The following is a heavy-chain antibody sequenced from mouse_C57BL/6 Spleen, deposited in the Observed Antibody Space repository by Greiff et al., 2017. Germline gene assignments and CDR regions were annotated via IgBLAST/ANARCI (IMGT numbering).Heavy chain of an antibody. CDR3: ARKTTVLYYYAMDY. Sequence: QVQLKQPGAELVKPGASVKMSCKASGYTFTSYWITWVKQRPGQGLEWIGDIYPGSGSTNYNEKFKSKATLTVDTSSSTAYMQLSSLTSEDSAVYYCARKTTVLYYYAMDYWGQGTSVTVSS. CDR2: IYPGSGST. V-gene: IGHV1-55*01. D-gene: IGHD1-1*01. J-gene: IGHJ4*01. CDR1: GYTFTSYW.